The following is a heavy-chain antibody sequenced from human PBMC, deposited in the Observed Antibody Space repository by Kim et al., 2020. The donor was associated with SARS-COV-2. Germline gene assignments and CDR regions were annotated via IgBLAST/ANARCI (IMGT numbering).Heavy chain of an antibody. CDR2: ITYTGTA. Sequence: SETLSLTCTVYGGSISSTNSWWSWIRQHPGKGLKGIGYITYTGTAYHTPSLKGRLTMSVDTSNNQFSLKLNAVTAADTAMYYCAKDHTSGSWYGLDYWGQGILVTVSS. D-gene: IGHD6-13*01. CDR1: GGSISSTNSW. V-gene: IGHV4-31*03. J-gene: IGHJ4*02. CDR3: AKDHTSGSWYGLDY.